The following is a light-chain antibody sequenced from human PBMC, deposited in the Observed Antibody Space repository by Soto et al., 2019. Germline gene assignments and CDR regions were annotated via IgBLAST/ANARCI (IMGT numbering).Light chain of an antibody. CDR2: GTS. J-gene: IGKJ4*01. V-gene: IGKV3-20*01. CDR3: PQYGSSPRT. CDR1: QYVSTTF. Sequence: EIVLTQSPGTLSVSPGERATLSCRASQYVSTTFFAWYQQKPGQAPRLLIYGTSNSATGIPDRFSGSGYGTDLPRTISRPEPEECAVYYCPQYGSSPRTFGGGNRLEI.